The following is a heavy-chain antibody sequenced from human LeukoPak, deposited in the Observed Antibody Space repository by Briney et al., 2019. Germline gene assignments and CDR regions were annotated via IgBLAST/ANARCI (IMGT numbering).Heavy chain of an antibody. V-gene: IGHV4-38-2*01. J-gene: IGHJ4*02. D-gene: IGHD2-15*01. CDR2: IYHSGST. Sequence: SETLSLTCAVSGYSISSGYYWGWIRPHPGKGLEWIGSIYHSGSTYYNPSLKSRVTISVDTSKNQFSLKLSSVTAADTAVYYCARHVSGYCSGGSCPSDYWGQGTLVTVSS. CDR3: ARHVSGYCSGGSCPSDY. CDR1: GYSISSGYY.